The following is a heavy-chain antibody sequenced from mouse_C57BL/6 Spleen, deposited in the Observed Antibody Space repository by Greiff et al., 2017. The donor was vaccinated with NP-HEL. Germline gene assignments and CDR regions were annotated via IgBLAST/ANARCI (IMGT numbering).Heavy chain of an antibody. CDR2: ISYDGSN. CDR1: GYSITSGYY. V-gene: IGHV3-6*01. J-gene: IGHJ2*01. D-gene: IGHD2-10*02. Sequence: EVKLMESGPGLVKPSQSLSLTCSVTGYSITSGYYWNWIRQFPGNKLEWMGYISYDGSNNYNPSLKNRISITRDTSKNQFFLKLNSVTTEDTATYYCARERYGKFFDYWGQGTTLTVSS. CDR3: ARERYGKFFDY.